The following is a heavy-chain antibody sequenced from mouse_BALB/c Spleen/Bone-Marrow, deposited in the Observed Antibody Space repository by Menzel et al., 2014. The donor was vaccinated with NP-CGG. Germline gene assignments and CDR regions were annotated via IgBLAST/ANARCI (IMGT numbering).Heavy chain of an antibody. CDR1: GYAFTSYN. J-gene: IGHJ3*01. CDR2: IDPYNGGT. CDR3: ARENYGSSPAY. V-gene: IGHV1S135*01. D-gene: IGHD1-1*01. Sequence: EVKLMESGPELVKPGASVKVSCKASGYAFTSYNMYWVKQSHGKSLEWIGYIDPYNGGTSYNQKFKGKATLTVYKSSSTAYMHLNSLTSEDSAVYYCARENYGSSPAYWGQGTLVTVSA.